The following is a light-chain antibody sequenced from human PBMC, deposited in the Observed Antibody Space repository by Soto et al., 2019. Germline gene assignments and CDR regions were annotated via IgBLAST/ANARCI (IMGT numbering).Light chain of an antibody. CDR1: RSDVGGYNF. J-gene: IGLJ1*01. Sequence: QSVLTQPPSASGSPGQSVTISCTGTRSDVGGYNFVSWYQHHPGKAPKLIIYEVNKRPSGVPDRFSGSKSGNTAALTVSGLQAEDEAYYYYNSYAGSNNYVFGTGTKLTVL. CDR2: EVN. V-gene: IGLV2-8*01. CDR3: NSYAGSNNYV.